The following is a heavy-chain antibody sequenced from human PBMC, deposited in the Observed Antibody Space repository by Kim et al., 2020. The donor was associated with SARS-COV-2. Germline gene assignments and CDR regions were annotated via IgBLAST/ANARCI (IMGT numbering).Heavy chain of an antibody. CDR1: GFTFSSYG. CDR2: ISYDGSNK. V-gene: IGHV3-30*03. CDR3: ARAAAGTALHWGPYYYYGMDV. J-gene: IGHJ6*02. Sequence: GGSLRLSCAASGFTFSSYGMHWVRQAPGKGLEWVAVISYDGSNKYYADSVKGRFTISRDNSKNTLYLQMNSLRAEDTAVYYCARAAAGTALHWGPYYYYGMDVWGQGTTVTVSS. D-gene: IGHD6-13*01.